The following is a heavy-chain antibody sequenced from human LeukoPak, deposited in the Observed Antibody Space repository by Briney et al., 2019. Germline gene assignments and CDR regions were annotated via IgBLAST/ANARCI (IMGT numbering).Heavy chain of an antibody. V-gene: IGHV3-74*01. Sequence: GSLRLSCAVSGFTFCSSWMHWVCQAPGKGLVWVSHIKTDGSTTAYADSVKGRFTISRDNAKNTLYLQMNSLRAEDTGVYYCARGNQQLPRSTPDYWGQGTLVTVSS. CDR2: IKTDGSTT. D-gene: IGHD2-2*01. CDR1: GFTFCSSW. CDR3: ARGNQQLPRSTPDY. J-gene: IGHJ4*02.